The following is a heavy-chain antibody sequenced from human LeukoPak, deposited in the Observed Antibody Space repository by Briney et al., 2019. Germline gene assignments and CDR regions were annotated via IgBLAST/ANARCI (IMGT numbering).Heavy chain of an antibody. Sequence: GGSLRLSCAASGFTLSSYGMHWVRQAPGKGLEWVAVISYDGSNKYYADSVKGRFSISRDNSKNTLYLQMNSLRAEDTAVYYCAKDLGQIQLWLGFSFDYWGQGTLVTVSS. V-gene: IGHV3-30*18. D-gene: IGHD5-18*01. J-gene: IGHJ4*02. CDR2: ISYDGSNK. CDR1: GFTLSSYG. CDR3: AKDLGQIQLWLGFSFDY.